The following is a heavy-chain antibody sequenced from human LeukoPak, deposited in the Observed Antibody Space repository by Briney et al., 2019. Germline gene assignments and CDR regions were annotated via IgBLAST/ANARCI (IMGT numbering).Heavy chain of an antibody. V-gene: IGHV4-4*02. Sequence: SGTLSLTCAVSGGSISSSNWWSWVRQPSGKGLEWIGEIFYSGSTNYNPSLKSRVTISVDRSKNQFSLKLNSVTAADTAVYYCARDLDGYNPSFFYWGQGTLVTVSS. J-gene: IGHJ4*02. CDR3: ARDLDGYNPSFFY. CDR1: GGSISSSNW. CDR2: IFYSGST. D-gene: IGHD5-24*01.